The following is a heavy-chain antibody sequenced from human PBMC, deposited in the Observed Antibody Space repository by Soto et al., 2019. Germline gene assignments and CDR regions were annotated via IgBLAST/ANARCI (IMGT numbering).Heavy chain of an antibody. CDR1: GFTFGEYP. V-gene: IGHV3-49*03. Sequence: SRRLSCTTTGFTFGEYPMSWFRQAPGKGLEWVGFIRSTGYGATTEYAASVKGRFTISRDDSKSIVYLQMNSLKTEDTAISYCTRHPQDYHFYVRDHYWGQGPLVTVSS. CDR2: IRSTGYGATT. J-gene: IGHJ4*02. CDR3: TRHPQDYHFYVRDHY. D-gene: IGHD3-3*01.